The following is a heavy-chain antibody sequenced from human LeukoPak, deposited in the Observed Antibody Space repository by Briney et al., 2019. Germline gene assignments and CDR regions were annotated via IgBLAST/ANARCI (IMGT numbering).Heavy chain of an antibody. J-gene: IGHJ3*02. CDR2: ISGSSSYI. V-gene: IGHV3-21*06. CDR1: GFTFSSYS. CDR3: ARDLAVADAFDI. D-gene: IGHD6-19*01. Sequence: GGSLRLSCAASGFTFSSYSMNWVRQAPGKGLEWVSSISGSSSYIYYADSVKGRFTISRDNAKNSLYLQMNSLRAEDTAVYYCARDLAVADAFDIWGQGTMVTVSS.